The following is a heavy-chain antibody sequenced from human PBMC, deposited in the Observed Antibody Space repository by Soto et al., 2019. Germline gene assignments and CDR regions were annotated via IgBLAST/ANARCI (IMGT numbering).Heavy chain of an antibody. D-gene: IGHD6-13*01. Sequence: GRSLSLSSASSGFTFSSYAMHWVRQAPGKGLEWVAVISYDGRNKYYADSVKGRFTISIDNSKNTLYLQMNSLRAEDTAVYYCARDLYSSSFPRYYGMDVWGQGTTVTVS. CDR2: ISYDGRNK. V-gene: IGHV3-30*04. CDR3: ARDLYSSSFPRYYGMDV. J-gene: IGHJ6*02. CDR1: GFTFSSYA.